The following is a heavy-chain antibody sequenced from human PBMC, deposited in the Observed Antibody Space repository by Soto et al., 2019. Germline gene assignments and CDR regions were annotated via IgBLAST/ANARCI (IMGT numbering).Heavy chain of an antibody. Sequence: PRLSCATFGFTFRNYEMNWVRQAPGQGLEGVSYISTSGSLTYYAESVKGRLSGARHNAKNSLHLQMDSLRDEDKALNYCARGDADNLPDTLNFWGRETWFTVPQ. CDR1: GFTFRNYE. V-gene: IGHV3-48*03. D-gene: IGHD5-18*01. CDR3: ARGDADNLPDTLNF. CDR2: ISTSGSLT. J-gene: IGHJ4*02.